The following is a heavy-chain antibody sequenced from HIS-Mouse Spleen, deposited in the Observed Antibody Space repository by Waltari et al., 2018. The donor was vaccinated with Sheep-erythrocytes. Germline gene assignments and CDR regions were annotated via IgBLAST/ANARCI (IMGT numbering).Heavy chain of an antibody. J-gene: IGHJ3*02. CDR1: CGSLSCYS. CDR2: LNHSGST. CDR3: ALSVDLAGAFDI. D-gene: IGHD6-19*01. Sequence: QVQLQQWGAGRLKPSETLSLTCPVYCGSLSCYSWSWIRQPPGQGLEWIGELNHSGSTNYNPSLKSRVTISVDTSKNQFSLKLSSVPAADTAVYYCALSVDLAGAFDIWGQGTMVTVSS. V-gene: IGHV4-34*01.